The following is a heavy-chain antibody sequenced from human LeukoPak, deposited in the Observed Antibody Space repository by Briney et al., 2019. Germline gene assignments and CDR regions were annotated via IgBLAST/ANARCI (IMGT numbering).Heavy chain of an antibody. D-gene: IGHD6-6*01. V-gene: IGHV3-48*04. Sequence: GGSLRLSCAASGFTFSSYAMTWVRQAPGKGLEWVSYISSSGSTIYYADSVKGRFTISRDNAKNSLYLQMNSLRAEDTAVYYCARAECSSPGNYYYYMDVWGKGTTVTVSS. CDR2: ISSSGSTI. J-gene: IGHJ6*03. CDR3: ARAECSSPGNYYYYMDV. CDR1: GFTFSSYA.